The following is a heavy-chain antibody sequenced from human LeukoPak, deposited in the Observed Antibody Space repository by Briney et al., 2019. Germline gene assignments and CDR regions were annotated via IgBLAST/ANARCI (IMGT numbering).Heavy chain of an antibody. D-gene: IGHD3-22*01. CDR2: IYYSGST. CDR1: GGSISSYY. Sequence: SETLSLTCTVSGGSISSYYWSWIRQPPGKGLEWIGYIYYSGSTNYNPSLKSRVTISADTSKNQFSLKLSSVTAADTAVYYCARLDEYYDSSGYRDALDIWGQGTMVTVSS. CDR3: ARLDEYYDSSGYRDALDI. J-gene: IGHJ3*02. V-gene: IGHV4-59*08.